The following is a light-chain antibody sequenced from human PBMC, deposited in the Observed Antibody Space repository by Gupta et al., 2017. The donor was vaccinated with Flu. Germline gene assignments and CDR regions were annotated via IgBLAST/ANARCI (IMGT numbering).Light chain of an antibody. V-gene: IGKV1-9*01. Sequence: IQLTQSPSFLSASVGDRVTITCRASQGISSYLAWYQQKPGKAPKLLIYAASTLQSGVPSRFSGSGSGTEFTLTISSLQPEDFATYYCQQLNSYPSFTFGPGTKVDIK. J-gene: IGKJ3*01. CDR3: QQLNSYPSFT. CDR1: QGISSY. CDR2: AAS.